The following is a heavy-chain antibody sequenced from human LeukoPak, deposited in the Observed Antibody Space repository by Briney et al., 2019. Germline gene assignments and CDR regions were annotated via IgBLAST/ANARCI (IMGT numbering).Heavy chain of an antibody. CDR2: IYSGGST. CDR1: GFTVSSNY. CDR3: ARGPLVTTVTTFYYYGMDV. V-gene: IGHV3-53*01. D-gene: IGHD4-17*01. Sequence: GGSLRLSCAASGFTVSSNYMSWVRRAPGKGLEWVSVIYSGGSTYYADSVKGRFTISRDNSKNTLYLQMNSLRAEDTAVYYCARGPLVTTVTTFYYYGMDVWGQGTTVTVSS. J-gene: IGHJ6*02.